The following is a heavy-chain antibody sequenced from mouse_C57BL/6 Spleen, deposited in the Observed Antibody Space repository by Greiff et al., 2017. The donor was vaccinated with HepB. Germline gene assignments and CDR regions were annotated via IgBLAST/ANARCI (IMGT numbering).Heavy chain of an antibody. V-gene: IGHV1-82*01. J-gene: IGHJ3*01. D-gene: IGHD2-1*01. CDR3: ARGNPGWFAY. CDR2: IYPGDGDT. CDR1: GYAFSSSW. Sequence: QVQLQQSGPELVKPGASVKISCKASGYAFSSSWMNWVKQRPGKGLEWIGRIYPGDGDTNYNGKFKGKATLTADKSSSTAYMQLSSLTSEDSAVYFCARGNPGWFAYWGQGTLVTVSA.